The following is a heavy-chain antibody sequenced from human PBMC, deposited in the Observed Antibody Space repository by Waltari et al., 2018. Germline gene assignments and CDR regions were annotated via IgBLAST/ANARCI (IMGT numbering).Heavy chain of an antibody. Sequence: QLQLQESGPGLVKPSETLSLTCTVSGGSISSSSYYWGWIRQPPGKGLEWIGNIYYSGNTHYNPSLKSRVTISVDTSQTQFSLKLSSVTAADTAVYYCARRPRAYSSGHDFWGQGTLVTVSS. V-gene: IGHV4-39*07. J-gene: IGHJ4*02. CDR2: IYYSGNT. D-gene: IGHD3-22*01. CDR1: GGSISSSSYY. CDR3: ARRPRAYSSGHDF.